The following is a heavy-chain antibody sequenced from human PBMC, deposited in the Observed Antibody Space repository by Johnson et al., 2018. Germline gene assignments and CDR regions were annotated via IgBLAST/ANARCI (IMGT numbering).Heavy chain of an antibody. D-gene: IGHD3-22*01. V-gene: IGHV3-30-3*01. CDR2: ISNDGVTK. J-gene: IGHJ4*02. CDR1: GFTFNTYT. CDR3: ARGTRLITMTKTLGY. Sequence: QVRLVQSGGGVVQPGKSLKLSCAVSGFTFNTYTMHWVRQAPGKAPEWVAVISNDGVTKYYADSVAGRFTISRDNSKNTLYLLMNRLRTEDTAVFYCARGTRLITMTKTLGYWGPGTLVTVSS.